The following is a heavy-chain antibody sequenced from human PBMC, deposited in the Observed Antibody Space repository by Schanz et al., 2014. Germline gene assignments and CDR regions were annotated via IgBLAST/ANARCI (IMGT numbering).Heavy chain of an antibody. J-gene: IGHJ5*02. D-gene: IGHD1-26*01. Sequence: QVQLQESGPGLVEPSQTLSLTCTVSGDSISSAYWSWIRQHPGKGLEWIGFIYYRGNTYYNPSLNSRVSISLDPSKTQFFLNLNSLTAADTAGYYCARVPEPGWFDPWGQGTLVNVSS. V-gene: IGHV4-31*03. CDR3: ARVPEPGWFDP. CDR2: IYYRGNT. CDR1: GDSISSAY.